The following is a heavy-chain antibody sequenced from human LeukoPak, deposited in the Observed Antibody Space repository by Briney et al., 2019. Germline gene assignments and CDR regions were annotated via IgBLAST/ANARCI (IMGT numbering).Heavy chain of an antibody. Sequence: SETLSLTCTVSGGSISSYYWSWIRQPPGKGLEWIGYIYYSGSTNYNPSLKSRVTISVDTSKNQFSLKLSSVTAADTAVYYCARGLDSGSYSLLYWYFDLWVRGTLVTVSS. CDR1: GGSISSYY. J-gene: IGHJ2*01. V-gene: IGHV4-59*01. D-gene: IGHD1-26*01. CDR2: IYYSGST. CDR3: ARGLDSGSYSLLYWYFDL.